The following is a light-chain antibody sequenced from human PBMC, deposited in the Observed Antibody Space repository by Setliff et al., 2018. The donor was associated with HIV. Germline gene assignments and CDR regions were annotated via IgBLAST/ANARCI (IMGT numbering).Light chain of an antibody. Sequence: QSALTQPRSVSGSPGQSGTISCTGTSSVVGASNSVSWYQHHPGKAPKVIIYDVSDRPSGVPDRFSGSKSGNTASLTISGLQAEDEADYYCCSYAGSYTSLYVFGTGTKVTVL. CDR3: CSYAGSYTSLYV. CDR2: DVS. V-gene: IGLV2-11*01. J-gene: IGLJ1*01. CDR1: SSVVGASNS.